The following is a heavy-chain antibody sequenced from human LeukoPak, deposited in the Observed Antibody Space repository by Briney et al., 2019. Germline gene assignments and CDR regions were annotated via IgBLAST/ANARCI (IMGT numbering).Heavy chain of an antibody. CDR1: GGSIIGDH. CDR2: VYSSGNA. J-gene: IGHJ3*02. CDR3: ARRNDFGI. V-gene: IGHV4-59*08. Sequence: SETLSLTCTVSGGSIIGDHWNWIRQPPGKGLEWIGYVYSSGNANYNPSLKSRVTISIDTSKNQFSLKLSSVTAADTAVNYCARRNDFGIWGQGTMVTVSS.